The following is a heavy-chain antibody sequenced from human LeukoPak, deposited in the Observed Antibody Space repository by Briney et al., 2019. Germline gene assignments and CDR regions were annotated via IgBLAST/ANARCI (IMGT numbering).Heavy chain of an antibody. CDR1: GYSINRGYY. CDR2: IYHSGIT. Sequence: KPSETLSLICTVSGYSINRGYYWGRIRQPPGKGLEWIGSIYHSGITYYESSLKSRVKMSVDTSKNQFSLKLNSETNTDTADYYCARESGTYYLYHQGGQGTLVTVSS. J-gene: IGHJ4*02. V-gene: IGHV4-38-2*02. D-gene: IGHD1-26*01. CDR3: ARESGTYYLYHQ.